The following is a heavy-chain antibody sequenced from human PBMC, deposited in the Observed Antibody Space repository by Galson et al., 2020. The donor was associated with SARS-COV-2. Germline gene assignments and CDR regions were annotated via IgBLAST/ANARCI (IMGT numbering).Heavy chain of an antibody. CDR2: LNSDGSNT. V-gene: IGHV3-74*01. CDR1: GFTFSSFW. Sequence: GGSLRLSCAASGFTFSSFWMHWVRQAPGKGLVWVSYLNSDGSNTGYPDSVKGRFTISRDNAKNTLYLQLNSLRAEDTAVYYCARGSPTTLIDYGGQGTLVTVSS. CDR3: ARGSPTTLIDY. J-gene: IGHJ4*02.